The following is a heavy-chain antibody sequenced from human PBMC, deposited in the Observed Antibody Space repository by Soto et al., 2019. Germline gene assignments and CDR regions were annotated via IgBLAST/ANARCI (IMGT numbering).Heavy chain of an antibody. Sequence: EVQLVQSGAEVKKPGESLKISCKGSGYSFTTYWIGWVRQMPGKGLEWMGIIYPGDSDTRYSPSFQGQVTISADKSIRTAYLQWSSLKALDTAMYYCVGQRQYCSGGSCYSAIDYWGQGTLVTVSS. CDR2: IYPGDSDT. CDR1: GYSFTTYW. D-gene: IGHD2-15*01. J-gene: IGHJ4*02. V-gene: IGHV5-51*01. CDR3: VGQRQYCSGGSCYSAIDY.